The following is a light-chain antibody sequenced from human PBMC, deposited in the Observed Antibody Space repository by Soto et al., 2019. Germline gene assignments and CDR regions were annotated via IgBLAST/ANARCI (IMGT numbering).Light chain of an antibody. J-gene: IGLJ2*01. Sequence: LTQPPSVSVAPGKTARITCGGNNIGGKSVEWYQQKPGQAPVLVIYYDSDRPSGIPERFSGSNSGNTATLTISRVEAGDEADYYCQVWDSSSDPVVIGGGTKLTVL. CDR2: YDS. V-gene: IGLV3-21*04. CDR3: QVWDSSSDPVV. CDR1: NIGGKS.